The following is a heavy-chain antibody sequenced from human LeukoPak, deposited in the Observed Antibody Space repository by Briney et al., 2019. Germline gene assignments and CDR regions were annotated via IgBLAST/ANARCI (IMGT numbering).Heavy chain of an antibody. Sequence: SSLNFTGKDSGRTFSNYAIRWERQAPGQGLERMGGIIPIFGTANYAQKFQGRVTITTDESTSTAYMELSSLRSGDTAVYYCARGPPPSIAVAGTWWFDPWGQGTLVTVSS. V-gene: IGHV1-69*05. CDR2: IIPIFGTA. J-gene: IGHJ5*02. CDR3: ARGPPPSIAVAGTWWFDP. D-gene: IGHD6-19*01. CDR1: GRTFSNYA.